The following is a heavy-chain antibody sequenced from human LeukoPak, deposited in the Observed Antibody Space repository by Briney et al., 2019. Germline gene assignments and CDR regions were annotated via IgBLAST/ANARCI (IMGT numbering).Heavy chain of an antibody. Sequence: TGGSLRLSCAASGFTFSSYWMSWVRQAPGKGLEWVANIKQDGSEKYYVDSVKGRFTISRDNAKNSLYLQMNSLRAEDTAVYYCARDGMTGYYQFDYWGQGTLVTVSS. CDR3: ARDGMTGYYQFDY. CDR2: IKQDGSEK. J-gene: IGHJ4*02. D-gene: IGHD3-9*01. CDR1: GFTFSSYW. V-gene: IGHV3-7*01.